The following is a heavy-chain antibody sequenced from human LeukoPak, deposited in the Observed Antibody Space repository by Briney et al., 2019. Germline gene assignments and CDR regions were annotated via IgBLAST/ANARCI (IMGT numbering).Heavy chain of an antibody. J-gene: IGHJ4*02. CDR3: ACLPGQSGFHC. D-gene: IGHD3-10*01. V-gene: IGHV3-7*05. CDR2: IKEDGSEK. CDR1: GFTFTTYW. Sequence: GGSLRLSCAASGFTFTTYWMNWVRQAPGKGLEWVATIKEDGSEKYYVDPVKGRFSISRDNAKNSLYLQMNSLRAEDTAIYYCACLPGQSGFHCWGQGTPVTVSS.